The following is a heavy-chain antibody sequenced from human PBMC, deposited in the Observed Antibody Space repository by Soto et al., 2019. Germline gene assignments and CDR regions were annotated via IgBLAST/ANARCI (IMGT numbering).Heavy chain of an antibody. D-gene: IGHD3-22*01. CDR2: ISGSGGST. J-gene: IGHJ4*02. CDR1: GFTFSSYA. CDR3: AKDELLSDYYDSSGSSFDY. Sequence: PGGSLRLSCAASGFTFSSYAMSWVRQAPGKGLEWVSAISGSGGSTYYADSVKGRFTISRDNSKNTLYLQMNSLRAEDTAVYYCAKDELLSDYYDSSGSSFDYWGQGTLVTVSS. V-gene: IGHV3-23*01.